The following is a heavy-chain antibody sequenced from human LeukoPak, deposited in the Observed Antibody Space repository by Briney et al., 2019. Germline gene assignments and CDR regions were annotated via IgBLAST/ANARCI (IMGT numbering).Heavy chain of an antibody. CDR1: GFTFSSCA. CDR2: TSSSGGNT. V-gene: IGHV3-64*04. D-gene: IGHD3-10*01. CDR3: ARGGSSYGSGELVY. Sequence: QSGGSLRLSCSASGFTFSSCAMHWVRQAPGKGLEFVSATSSSGGNTYYADSVKGRFTISRDNSKNTLYLQMNSLRAEDTAVYYCARGGSSYGSGELVYWGQGTLVTVSS. J-gene: IGHJ4*02.